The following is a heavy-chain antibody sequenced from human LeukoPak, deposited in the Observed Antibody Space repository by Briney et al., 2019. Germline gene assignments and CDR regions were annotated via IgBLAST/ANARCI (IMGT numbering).Heavy chain of an antibody. D-gene: IGHD6-25*01. CDR2: ISYDGSNK. V-gene: IGHV3-30*18. CDR3: AKESRLHEYFQH. CDR1: GFTFSSYG. Sequence: GGSLRLSCAASGFTFSSYGMHWVRQAPGKGLEWVAVISYDGSNKYYADSVKGRFTISRDNPKNTLYLQMNSLRAEDTAVYYCAKESRLHEYFQHWGQGTLVTVSS. J-gene: IGHJ1*01.